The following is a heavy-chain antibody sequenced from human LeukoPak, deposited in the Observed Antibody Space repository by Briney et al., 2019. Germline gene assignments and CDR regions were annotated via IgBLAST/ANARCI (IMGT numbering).Heavy chain of an antibody. V-gene: IGHV1-2*02. CDR2: INPNSGGT. CDR1: GYTFTGYY. CDR3: ARAWDDFWSGYFSTYNWFDP. J-gene: IGHJ5*02. Sequence: ASVKVSCKASGYTFTGYYMHWVRQAPGQGLEWMGWINPNSGGTNYAQKFQGRVTMTRDTSISTAYMKLSRLRSDDTAVYYCARAWDDFWSGYFSTYNWFDPWGQGTLVTVSS. D-gene: IGHD3-3*01.